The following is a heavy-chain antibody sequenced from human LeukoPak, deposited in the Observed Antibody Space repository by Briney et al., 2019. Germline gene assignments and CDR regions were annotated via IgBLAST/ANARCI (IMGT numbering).Heavy chain of an antibody. CDR3: ARSQRAGYNVYYFDS. CDR1: GGTFSGYA. Sequence: GASVKVSCKASGGTFSGYAITWVRQAPGQGLEWMRGIIPIFRTANYAQKFQGRVTITTDESTSTSYMELSSLRSEDTAVYYCARSQRAGYNVYYFDSWGQGTLVTVSS. CDR2: IIPIFRTA. V-gene: IGHV1-69*05. J-gene: IGHJ4*02. D-gene: IGHD5-24*01.